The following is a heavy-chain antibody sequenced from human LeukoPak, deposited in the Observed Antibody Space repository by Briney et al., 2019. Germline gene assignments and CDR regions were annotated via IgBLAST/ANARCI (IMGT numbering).Heavy chain of an antibody. J-gene: IGHJ4*02. CDR3: AGRTVAAGY. CDR2: IKQDGSEK. CDR1: GFSFSRFW. Sequence: GGSLRLSCAASGFSFSRFWMSWVRQAPGKGLEWVANIKQDGSEKYYVDSVKGRFTISRDNAKNSLYLQMNSLRAEDTAVYYCAGRTVAAGYWGQGTLATVSS. D-gene: IGHD6-13*01. V-gene: IGHV3-7*01.